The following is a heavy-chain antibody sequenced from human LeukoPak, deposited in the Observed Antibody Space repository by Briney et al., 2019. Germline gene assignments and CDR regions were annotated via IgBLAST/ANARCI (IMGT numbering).Heavy chain of an antibody. V-gene: IGHV4-30-4*08. CDR2: IYYSGST. Sequence: SQTLSLTCTVSGGSISSGGYYWSWIRQHPGKGLEWIGYIYYSGSTYYNPSLKSRVTISVDTSKNQFSLKLSSVTAADTAVYYCARDRTYYYDSSGTFDYWGQGTLVTVSS. D-gene: IGHD3-22*01. CDR3: ARDRTYYYDSSGTFDY. CDR1: GGSISSGGYY. J-gene: IGHJ4*02.